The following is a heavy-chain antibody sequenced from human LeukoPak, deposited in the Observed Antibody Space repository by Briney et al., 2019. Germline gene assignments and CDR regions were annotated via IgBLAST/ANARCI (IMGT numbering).Heavy chain of an antibody. CDR1: GFTVSSNY. CDR2: IYSGGST. V-gene: IGHV3-66*01. CDR3: ARDWELGEDYYYGMDV. J-gene: IGHJ6*02. D-gene: IGHD3-16*01. Sequence: GGSLRLSCAASGFTVSSNYMSWVRRAPGKGLEWVSVIYSGGSTYYADSVKGRFTISRDNSKNTLYLQMNSLRAEDTAVYYCARDWELGEDYYYGMDVWGQGTTVTVSS.